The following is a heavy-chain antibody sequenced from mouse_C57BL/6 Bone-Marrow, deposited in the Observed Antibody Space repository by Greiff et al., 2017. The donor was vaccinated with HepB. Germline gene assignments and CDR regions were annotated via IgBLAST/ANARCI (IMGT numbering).Heavy chain of an antibody. CDR2: IWRGGST. J-gene: IGHJ2*01. CDR3: AKNRGIYFDY. CDR1: GFSLTSYG. Sequence: QVQLKQSGPGLVQPSQSLSITCTVSGFSLTSYGVHWVRQSPGKGLEWLGVIWRGGSTDYNAAFMSRLSITNDNSKSQVFFKMNSLQADDTAIYYCAKNRGIYFDYWGQGTTLTVSS. V-gene: IGHV2-5*01.